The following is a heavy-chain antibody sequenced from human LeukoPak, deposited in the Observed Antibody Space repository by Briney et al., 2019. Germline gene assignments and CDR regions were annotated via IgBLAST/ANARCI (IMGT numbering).Heavy chain of an antibody. Sequence: PSETLSLTCTVSGDSISSGDYYWSWIRQPAGKGLEWIGRISSSGSTNYNPSPKSRVTISVDTSKNQFSLKLSSVTAADTAVYYCASTNLGYCSGGSCRLVNKNFDYWGQGTLVTVSS. CDR1: GDSISSGDYY. J-gene: IGHJ4*02. CDR3: ASTNLGYCSGGSCRLVNKNFDY. D-gene: IGHD2-15*01. CDR2: ISSSGST. V-gene: IGHV4-61*02.